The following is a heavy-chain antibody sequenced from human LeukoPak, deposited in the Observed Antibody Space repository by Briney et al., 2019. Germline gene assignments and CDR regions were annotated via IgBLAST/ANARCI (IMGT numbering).Heavy chain of an antibody. CDR1: GDSINSLDL. Sequence: SSGTLSLTCTVSGDSINSLDLWSWVRQPPGQGLAWIGEMYLSGTTHSNPSVKSRVTISIDKSKNQFFLNLSSVTAADTAVYYCAGLVGRYSSGLYYYYFDYWGQGTLVTVSS. CDR3: AGLVGRYSSGLYYYYFDY. V-gene: IGHV4-4*02. J-gene: IGHJ4*02. CDR2: MYLSGTT. D-gene: IGHD3-22*01.